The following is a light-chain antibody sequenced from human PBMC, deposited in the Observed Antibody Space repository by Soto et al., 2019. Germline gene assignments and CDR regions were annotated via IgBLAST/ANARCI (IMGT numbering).Light chain of an antibody. J-gene: IGLJ2*01. CDR2: DVT. Sequence: QSALTQPRSVSGSPGQSVTISCTGTSSDVGGYDFVSWYQQHPGKTPKLLIYDVTQRPSGVPDRFSGSKSGNTASLTISGLQAEDEADYYCCSYAGSYTLFGGGTKVTV. V-gene: IGLV2-11*01. CDR3: CSYAGSYTL. CDR1: SSDVGGYDF.